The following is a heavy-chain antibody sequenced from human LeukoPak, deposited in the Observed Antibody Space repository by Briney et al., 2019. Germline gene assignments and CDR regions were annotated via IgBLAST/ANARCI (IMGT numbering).Heavy chain of an antibody. Sequence: PGGSLRLSCAASGFTFSSYAMSWVRQAPGKGLEWVSAISGSGGSTYYADSVKGRFTISRDNSKNTVYLQMNSLRAEDTAVYYCAKTTTGYSSGRFPGWPVDYWGRGTLVTVSS. V-gene: IGHV3-23*01. CDR1: GFTFSSYA. J-gene: IGHJ4*02. CDR2: ISGSGGST. CDR3: AKTTTGYSSGRFPGWPVDY. D-gene: IGHD6-19*01.